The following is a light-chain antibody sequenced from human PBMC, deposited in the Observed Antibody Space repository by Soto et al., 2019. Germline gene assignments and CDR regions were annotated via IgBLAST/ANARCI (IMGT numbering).Light chain of an antibody. CDR2: AFT. V-gene: IGLV1-40*01. J-gene: IGLJ3*02. CDR3: QSYDIRLSGWV. CDR1: SSNIGAGYD. Sequence: QSVLTQPPSVSGAPGQRVSISCTLNSSNIGAGYDVHWYQKGLHTAPKLVIYAFTERPSGVPARFSGSRSASSASLAVTGLQAEDEADYYCQSYDIRLSGWVFGGGTKLTVL.